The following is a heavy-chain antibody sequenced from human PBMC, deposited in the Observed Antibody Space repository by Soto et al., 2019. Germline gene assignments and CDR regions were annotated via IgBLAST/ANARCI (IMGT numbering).Heavy chain of an antibody. J-gene: IGHJ4*02. CDR3: AAYSHKGY. CDR1: GFTVSNNY. Sequence: EEQLVESGGDLVQPGGSLRLSCAASGFTVSNNYMSWVRQAPGKGLEWVSLIYSGGSTYYADSVKGRFTIARDSPKTTLYLQMNSLRAEDTAMSDCAAYSHKGYWGQGTLGTVSS. D-gene: IGHD3-16*01. CDR2: IYSGGST. V-gene: IGHV3-66*01.